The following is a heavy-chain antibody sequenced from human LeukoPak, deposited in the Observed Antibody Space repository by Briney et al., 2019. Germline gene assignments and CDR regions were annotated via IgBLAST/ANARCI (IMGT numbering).Heavy chain of an antibody. CDR3: YGANAED. V-gene: IGHV3-74*01. CDR1: VFTFSSYR. D-gene: IGHD4-23*01. J-gene: IGHJ1*01. Sequence: GGSLRLSCAASVFTFSSYRMHWVRHAPGKGLVWVSGIETDGSTTSYADSVKGRFTISRDNAKNTLYLQMSGLRAEDTGVYYGYGANAEDWGQGTLVTVSS. CDR2: IETDGSTT.